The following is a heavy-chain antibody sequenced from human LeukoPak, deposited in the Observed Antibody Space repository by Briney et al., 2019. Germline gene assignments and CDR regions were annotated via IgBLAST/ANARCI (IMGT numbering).Heavy chain of an antibody. CDR2: ISAYNGNT. CDR1: GYTFTSYG. Sequence: GASVMVSCKASGYTFTSYGISWVRQAPGQGLEWMGWISAYNGNTNYAQKLQGRVTMTTDTSTSTAYMELRSLRSDDTAVYYCARGYCSGGSCYPSYIDYWGQGTLVTVSS. J-gene: IGHJ4*02. D-gene: IGHD2-15*01. CDR3: ARGYCSGGSCYPSYIDY. V-gene: IGHV1-18*01.